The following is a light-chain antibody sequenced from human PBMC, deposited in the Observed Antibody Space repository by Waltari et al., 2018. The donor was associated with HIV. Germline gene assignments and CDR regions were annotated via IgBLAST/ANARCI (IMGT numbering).Light chain of an antibody. CDR3: QQYYSTPWT. V-gene: IGKV4-1*01. Sequence: DIVMTEAPDYLAVYLGERATINCKSSQSVLYSSNTKNYLAWYQQKPGQPPKLLIYWASTRESGVPDRFSGSGSGTDFTLTISSLQAEDVAVYYCQQYYSTPWTFGQGTKVEIK. CDR2: WAS. J-gene: IGKJ1*01. CDR1: QSVLYSSNTKNY.